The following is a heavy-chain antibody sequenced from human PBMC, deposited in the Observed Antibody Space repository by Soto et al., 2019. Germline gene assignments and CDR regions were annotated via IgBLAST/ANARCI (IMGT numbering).Heavy chain of an antibody. J-gene: IGHJ5*02. V-gene: IGHV1-2*02. CDR2: INPYSGGA. Sequence: GASVKVSCKASGYTFTGYFMHWVRQAPGQGLEWMGWINPYSGGADYAQSFQGRVTMTRDTSISTVYMELSRLRFDDTAVYSCASVIRGAYYNSPLDTWGQGTVVTVSS. CDR1: GYTFTGYF. CDR3: ASVIRGAYYNSPLDT. D-gene: IGHD3-10*01.